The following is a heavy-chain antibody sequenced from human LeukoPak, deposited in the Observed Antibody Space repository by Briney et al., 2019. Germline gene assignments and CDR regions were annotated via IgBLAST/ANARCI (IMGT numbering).Heavy chain of an antibody. CDR2: IIPILGIA. V-gene: IGHV1-69*04. CDR3: ATQQEMATLNFDY. D-gene: IGHD5-24*01. CDR1: GGTFSSYA. J-gene: IGHJ4*02. Sequence: SVKVSCKASGGTFSSYAISWVRQAPGQGLEWMGRIIPILGIANYAQKFQGRVTITADKSTSTAYMELSGLRSEDTAVYYCATQQEMATLNFDYWGQGTLVTVSS.